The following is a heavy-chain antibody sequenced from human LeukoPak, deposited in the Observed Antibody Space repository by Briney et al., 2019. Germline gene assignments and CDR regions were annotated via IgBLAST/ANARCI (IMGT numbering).Heavy chain of an antibody. D-gene: IGHD6-13*01. V-gene: IGHV3-23*01. CDR3: AKANQQLKANYYYGMDV. CDR1: GFTFKNCA. CDR2: ISVSGGNT. Sequence: GGSLRLSCVVSGFTFKNCAMSWVRQAPGKGLEWVSSISVSGGNTYYADSVKGRFTISRDNSKNMLYLQVNSLRADDTAVYYCAKANQQLKANYYYGMDVWGQGTTVTVSS. J-gene: IGHJ6*02.